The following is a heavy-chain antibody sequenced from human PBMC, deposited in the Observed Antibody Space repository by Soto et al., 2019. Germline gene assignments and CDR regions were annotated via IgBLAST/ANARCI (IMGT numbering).Heavy chain of an antibody. CDR2: TSFSGYT. V-gene: IGHV4-30-4*01. D-gene: IGHD1-26*01. J-gene: IGHJ4*02. Sequence: QVQLQESGPGLVKPSQTLSLTCSVSGDSVSSGDSYWSWIRQPPGKALEWIGYTSFSGYTSYSPSLTSRVTISVDMSKSQCSLRLTSVTAADTAVYYCVRGGNPYHYATSGPGTFDKWGQGTLVSVSS. CDR1: GDSVSSGDSY. CDR3: VRGGNPYHYATSGPGTFDK.